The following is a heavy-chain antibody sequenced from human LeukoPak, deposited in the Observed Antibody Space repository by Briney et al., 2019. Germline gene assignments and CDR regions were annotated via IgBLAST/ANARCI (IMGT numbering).Heavy chain of an antibody. CDR2: INPNSGGT. CDR1: GYTFTGYY. J-gene: IGHJ4*02. V-gene: IGHV1-2*02. CDR3: ARVTPILIAAAGTGLDY. Sequence: GASVKVSCKASGYTFTGYYMHWVRQAPGQGLEWMGWINPNSGGTNYAQKFQGRVTMTRDTSISTAYMELSSLRSDDTAVYYCARVTPILIAAAGTGLDYWGQGTLVTVSS. D-gene: IGHD6-13*01.